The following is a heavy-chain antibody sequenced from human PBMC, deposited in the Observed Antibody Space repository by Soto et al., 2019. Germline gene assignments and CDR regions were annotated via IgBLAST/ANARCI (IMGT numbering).Heavy chain of an antibody. CDR1: GFSLSTSGVG. J-gene: IGHJ6*02. D-gene: IGHD2-15*01. V-gene: IGHV2-5*02. Sequence: QITLKESGPTLVKPTQTLTLTCTFSGFSLSTSGVGVAWIRQPPGEALEWLALIYWDADKRYRPSLESRLTITQDTSKNQVVLTMTNMDSVDKATYYCADLPCSGGSCYWFSFSGMDVWGQGTTVTVSS. CDR2: IYWDADK. CDR3: ADLPCSGGSCYWFSFSGMDV.